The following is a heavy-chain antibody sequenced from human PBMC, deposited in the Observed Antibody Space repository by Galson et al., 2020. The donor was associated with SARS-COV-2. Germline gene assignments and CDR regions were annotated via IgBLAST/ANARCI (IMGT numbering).Heavy chain of an antibody. V-gene: IGHV1-69*06. CDR3: ARVGDYYDSSGYYNPLGY. Sequence: SVKVSCKASGGTFSSYAISWVRQAPGQGLEWMGGIIPIFGTANYAQKFQGRVTITADKSTSTAYMELSSLRSEDTAVYYCARVGDYYDSSGYYNPLGYWGQGTLVTVSS. J-gene: IGHJ4*02. D-gene: IGHD3-22*01. CDR1: GGTFSSYA. CDR2: IIPIFGTA.